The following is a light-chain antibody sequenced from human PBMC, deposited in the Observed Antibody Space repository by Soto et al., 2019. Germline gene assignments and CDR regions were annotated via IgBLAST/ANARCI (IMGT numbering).Light chain of an antibody. CDR3: SSYTTTSTLV. CDR1: SRDIGAYNY. CDR2: EVS. J-gene: IGLJ3*02. V-gene: IGLV2-14*01. Sequence: QSALTQPASVSGSLGRSITIPCSGSSRDIGAYNYVSWYQQYVGKAPELIIFEVSNRPSGVSNRFTGSKSGNTASLTISGLQAEDEADYYCSSYTTTSTLVFGGGTKLTVL.